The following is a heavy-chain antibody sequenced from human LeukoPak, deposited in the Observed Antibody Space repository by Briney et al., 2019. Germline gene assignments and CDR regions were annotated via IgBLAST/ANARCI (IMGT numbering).Heavy chain of an antibody. Sequence: PSETLSLTCTVSGGSISSYYWSWIRQPPGKGLEWIGYIYYSGSTNYNPSLKSRVTISVDTSKNQFSLKLSSVTAADTAVYYCARAEFGDYASVWGQGTLVTVSS. V-gene: IGHV4-59*01. D-gene: IGHD4-17*01. CDR2: IYYSGST. CDR3: ARAEFGDYASV. CDR1: GGSISSYY. J-gene: IGHJ4*02.